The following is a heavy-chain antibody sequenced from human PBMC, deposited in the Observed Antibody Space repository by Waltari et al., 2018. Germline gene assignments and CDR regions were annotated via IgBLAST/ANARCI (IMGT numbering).Heavy chain of an antibody. CDR1: GGTFSSYA. CDR3: ARGATPYSSSLDYFDY. Sequence: QVQLVQSGAEVKKPGSSVKVSCKASGGTFSSYAISWVRQAPGQGLEWRGGIIPIFGTANDAQKFQGRVTITAEESTSTAYMELSSLRSEDTAVYYCARGATPYSSSLDYFDYWGQGTLVTVSS. CDR2: IIPIFGTA. D-gene: IGHD6-6*01. V-gene: IGHV1-69*12. J-gene: IGHJ4*02.